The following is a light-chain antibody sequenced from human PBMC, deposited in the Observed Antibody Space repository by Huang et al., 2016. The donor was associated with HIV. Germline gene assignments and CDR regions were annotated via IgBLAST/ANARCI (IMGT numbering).Light chain of an antibody. V-gene: IGKV3-15*01. CDR3: HQYNKWPVT. J-gene: IGKJ2*01. Sequence: EIVMTQSPVTLSVSPGERATLSCRASQSIGSSLAWYQQKPGQAPRLVIYGASTRATGIPDRFRGSGSGTEFTLTISSLQSEDLVIYYCHQYNKWPVTFGQGTTVEIK. CDR2: GAS. CDR1: QSIGSS.